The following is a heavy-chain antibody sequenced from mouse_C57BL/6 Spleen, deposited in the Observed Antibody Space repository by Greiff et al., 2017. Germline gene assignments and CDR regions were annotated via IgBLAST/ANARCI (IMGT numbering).Heavy chain of an antibody. CDR3: VSYYSNYGYFDY. Sequence: QVQLKQSGPELVKPGASVKISCKASGYAFSSSWMNWVKQRPGKGLEWIGRIYPGDGDTNYNGKFKGKATLTADKSSSTAYMQLSSLTSEDSAVYFCVSYYSNYGYFDYWGQGTTLTVSS. D-gene: IGHD2-5*01. CDR2: IYPGDGDT. J-gene: IGHJ2*01. V-gene: IGHV1-82*01. CDR1: GYAFSSSW.